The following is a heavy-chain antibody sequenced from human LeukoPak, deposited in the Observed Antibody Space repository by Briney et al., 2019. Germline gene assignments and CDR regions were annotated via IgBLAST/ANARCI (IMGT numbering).Heavy chain of an antibody. CDR1: GGSFSGYY. CDR2: INHSGST. D-gene: IGHD2-2*02. V-gene: IGHV4-34*01. J-gene: IGHJ3*02. CDR3: ARGPYCSRTSCYNVNRRGAFDI. Sequence: SETLSLTCAVYGGSFSGYYWSWIRQPPGKGLEWIGEINHSGSTNYNPSLKSRVTISVDTSKNQFSLKLSSVTAADTAVYYCARGPYCSRTSCYNVNRRGAFDIWGQRTMVTVSS.